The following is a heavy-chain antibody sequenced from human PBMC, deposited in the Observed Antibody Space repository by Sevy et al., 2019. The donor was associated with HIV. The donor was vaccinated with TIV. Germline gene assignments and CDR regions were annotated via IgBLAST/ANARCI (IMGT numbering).Heavy chain of an antibody. D-gene: IGHD3-22*01. CDR2: ITGSGGTT. J-gene: IGHJ4*02. Sequence: SLRLSCAASRFTFSTYAMSWVRQAPGKGLEWVSAITGSGGTTYYVDSVRGRFTISRDNSKSTLFLQMNSLTAEDTAVYYCAKEAPGYNYDTSGSFDYWGQGILVTVSS. CDR3: AKEAPGYNYDTSGSFDY. CDR1: RFTFSTYA. V-gene: IGHV3-23*01.